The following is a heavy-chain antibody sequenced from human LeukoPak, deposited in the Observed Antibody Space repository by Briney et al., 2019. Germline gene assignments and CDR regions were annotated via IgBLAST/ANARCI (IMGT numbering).Heavy chain of an antibody. Sequence: GGSLRLSCAASGFTFRSFVMHWVRQAPGKGLEYVSSISSDGGGTYYAGSVKGRFTISRDNSKNTLSLQMSSLRAEDTAVYYCVTRDSSGYFYNDWGQGTLVTVSS. J-gene: IGHJ4*02. D-gene: IGHD3-22*01. V-gene: IGHV3-64D*06. CDR3: VTRDSSGYFYND. CDR2: ISSDGGGT. CDR1: GFTFRSFV.